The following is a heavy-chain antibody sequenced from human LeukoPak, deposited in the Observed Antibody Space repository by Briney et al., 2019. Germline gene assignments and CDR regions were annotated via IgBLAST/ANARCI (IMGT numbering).Heavy chain of an antibody. V-gene: IGHV3-23*01. CDR2: ISGSGGST. D-gene: IGHD3-22*01. Sequence: PGESLRLSCAASGFTFSSYAMNWVRQAPGKGLEWVSAISGSGGSTYYADSVKGWFTISRDNSKNTLYLQMNSLRAEDTAVYYCAKDPGSSGYPAFVWGQGTLVTVSS. CDR3: AKDPGSSGYPAFV. J-gene: IGHJ4*02. CDR1: GFTFSSYA.